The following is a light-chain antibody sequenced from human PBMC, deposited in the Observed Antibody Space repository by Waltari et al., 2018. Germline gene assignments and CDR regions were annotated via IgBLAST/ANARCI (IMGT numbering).Light chain of an antibody. CDR3: QHYNTWPLT. CDR2: DAS. V-gene: IGKV3-15*01. Sequence: EVVMTQSPDTLSVSPGERATLSCRASQSVRSNLAWYQQKPGQAPRLLIYDASTRATGILARFSGSGSGTEFTLTISSLQSEDFTVYYCQHYNTWPLTFGGGTKVEIK. CDR1: QSVRSN. J-gene: IGKJ4*01.